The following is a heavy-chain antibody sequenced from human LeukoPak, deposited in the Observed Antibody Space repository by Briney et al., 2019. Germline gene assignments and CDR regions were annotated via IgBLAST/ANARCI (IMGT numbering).Heavy chain of an antibody. V-gene: IGHV7-4-1*02. CDR2: INTNTGNP. D-gene: IGHD3-22*01. CDR3: ARGAHYHDDYGGYFDY. Sequence: ASVKVSCKASGYTFTSYAMNWVRQAPGQGLEWMGWINTNTGNPTYGQGFTGRFVLSLDTSVSTAYLQISSLKAEDTAVYYCARGAHYHDDYGGYFDYWGQGTLVTVSS. J-gene: IGHJ4*02. CDR1: GYTFTSYA.